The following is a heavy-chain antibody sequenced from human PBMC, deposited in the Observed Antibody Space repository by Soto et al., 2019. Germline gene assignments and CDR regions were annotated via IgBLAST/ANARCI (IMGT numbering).Heavy chain of an antibody. Sequence: GGSLRLSCAASGFTFGGFYMGWIRQAPERGLEWVSFISGSGGIIYLADSVKGRFAISRDNTKNSLYLQMNSPRAEDTAVYYCGRDTYYDGSGYHSGGVDFWGQGTLVTVSS. V-gene: IGHV3-11*01. CDR3: GRDTYYDGSGYHSGGVDF. J-gene: IGHJ4*02. D-gene: IGHD3-22*01. CDR2: ISGSGGII. CDR1: GFTFGGFY.